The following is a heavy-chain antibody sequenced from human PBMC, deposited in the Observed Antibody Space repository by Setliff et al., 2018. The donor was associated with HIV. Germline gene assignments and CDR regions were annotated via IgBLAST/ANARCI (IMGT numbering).Heavy chain of an antibody. V-gene: IGHV1-2*02. J-gene: IGHJ4*02. CDR1: GYTFTGSF. CDR3: ARGSILTGYAYDY. CDR2: INCNSGGT. D-gene: IGHD3-9*01. Sequence: GASVKVSCKSSGYTFTGSFMHWVRQAPGQGLEWMGWINCNSGGTYYAQNFQGRVTMTRDTSINTAYMELSRLRSDDTAVYYCARGSILTGYAYDYWGQGTLVTVSS.